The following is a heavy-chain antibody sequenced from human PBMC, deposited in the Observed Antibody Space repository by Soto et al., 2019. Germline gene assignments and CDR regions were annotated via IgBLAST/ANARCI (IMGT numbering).Heavy chain of an antibody. CDR1: GFTFDDYA. CDR2: ISWNSGSI. J-gene: IGHJ4*02. CDR3: AKDTSYSSSSDNFDY. V-gene: IGHV3-9*01. D-gene: IGHD6-6*01. Sequence: DVQLVESGGGLVQPGRSLRLSCAASGFTFDDYAMHWVRQAPGKGLEWVSGISWNSGSIGYADSVKGRFTISRDNAKNSLYLQMNSLRPEDTALYYCAKDTSYSSSSDNFDYWGQGTLVTVSS.